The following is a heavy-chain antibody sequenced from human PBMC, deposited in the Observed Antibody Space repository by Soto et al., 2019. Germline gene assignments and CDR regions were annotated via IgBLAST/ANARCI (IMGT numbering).Heavy chain of an antibody. CDR2: IKGKTDGGTT. V-gene: IGHV3-15*01. J-gene: IGHJ5*02. CDR1: GFTFSNAW. Sequence: GGSLRLSWVASGFTFSNAWRSGVRQAPGKGREWVGRIKGKTDGGTTDYAAPVKGRFTISRHDSKNTLYLQMNSLKTEDTAVYYCTTAYDSSGYYYWESQFDPWGQGTQVTVSS. CDR3: TTAYDSSGYYYWESQFDP. D-gene: IGHD3-22*01.